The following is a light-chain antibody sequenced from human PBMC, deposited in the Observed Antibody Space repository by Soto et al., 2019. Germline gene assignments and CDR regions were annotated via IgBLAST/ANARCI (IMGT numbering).Light chain of an antibody. CDR3: QQYNVYPWT. CDR1: QSIGSW. Sequence: DIQMTQSPSTLSASVGDRVTITCRASQSIGSWLAWYQQKPGKAPKLLIYRASSLESEVPSRFSGSDSGTDFPLSINSLQPDDFATYYCQQYNVYPWTFGQGTKVEIK. V-gene: IGKV1-5*03. CDR2: RAS. J-gene: IGKJ1*01.